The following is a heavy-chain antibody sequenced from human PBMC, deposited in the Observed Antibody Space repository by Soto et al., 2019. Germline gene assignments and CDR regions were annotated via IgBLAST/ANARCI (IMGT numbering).Heavy chain of an antibody. Sequence: PSQTLSLTCVISGASVSSNRAAWSWIRQSPSRGLEWLGKTYYRSKWHNDYAVSVKSRITINPHTYKKQFSLHLNSVIPEDTAVYYCARGGYDMDVWGQGTTVTVSS. CDR2: TYYRSKWHN. V-gene: IGHV6-1*01. CDR1: GASVSSNRAA. J-gene: IGHJ6*02. CDR3: ARGGYDMDV.